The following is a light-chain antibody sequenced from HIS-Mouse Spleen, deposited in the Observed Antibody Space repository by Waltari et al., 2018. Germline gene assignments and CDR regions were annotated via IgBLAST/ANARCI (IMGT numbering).Light chain of an antibody. CDR2: EGS. CDR1: SSDVGSYNL. V-gene: IGLV2-23*01. CDR3: CSYAGSSTYWV. Sequence: QSALTQPASVSGSPGQSIPISCTGTSSDVGSYNLVSLYQQHPGKAPKLMIYEGSKRPSGVSNRFSGSKSGNTASLTISGLQAEDEADYYCCSYAGSSTYWVFGGGTKLTVL. J-gene: IGLJ3*02.